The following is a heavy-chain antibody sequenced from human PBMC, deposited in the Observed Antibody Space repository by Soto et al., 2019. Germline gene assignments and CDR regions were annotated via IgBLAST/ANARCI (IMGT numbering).Heavy chain of an antibody. CDR2: IYSTGST. CDR3: ARDEYYDSNNWFAS. J-gene: IGHJ5*01. D-gene: IGHD3-22*01. Sequence: PSETLSLTCTVSGGSIKNYYWSWIRQPAGKGLEWIGRIYSTGSTNYNPSLKSRLTMSVDTSKNQFSLRLSSVTAADTAVYYCARDEYYDSNNWFASWGQGTLVTVSS. V-gene: IGHV4-4*07. CDR1: GGSIKNYY.